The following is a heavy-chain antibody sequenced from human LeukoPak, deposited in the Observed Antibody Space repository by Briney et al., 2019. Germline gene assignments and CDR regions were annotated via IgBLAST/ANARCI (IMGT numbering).Heavy chain of an antibody. Sequence: GGSPRLSCAPSGSTSSNAWTSCGRQAPGEGLECVSAICVSGGTPYYANSVKGRFSISRDNSKNTVYLQMSSQGAEDKAVYYCAKFAQRYCSGGSCHPFDYWGQGTVVTVSS. D-gene: IGHD2-15*01. V-gene: IGHV3-23*01. CDR3: AKFAQRYCSGGSCHPFDY. CDR2: ICVSGGTP. J-gene: IGHJ4*02. CDR1: GSTSSNAW.